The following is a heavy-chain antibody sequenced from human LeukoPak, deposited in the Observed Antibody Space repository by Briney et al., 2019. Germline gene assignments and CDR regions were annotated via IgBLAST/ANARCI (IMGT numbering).Heavy chain of an antibody. CDR1: GFTFSSYG. CDR3: AKAGYYYDSSGYWYYMDV. Sequence: PGGSLRLSCAASGFTFSSYGMHWVRQAPGKGLEWVAVIWYDGSDKYYADSVKVRFTISRDNSKNTLYLQMNSLRAEDTAVYYCAKAGYYYDSSGYWYYMDVWGKGTTVTVSS. CDR2: IWYDGSDK. J-gene: IGHJ6*03. V-gene: IGHV3-33*06. D-gene: IGHD3-22*01.